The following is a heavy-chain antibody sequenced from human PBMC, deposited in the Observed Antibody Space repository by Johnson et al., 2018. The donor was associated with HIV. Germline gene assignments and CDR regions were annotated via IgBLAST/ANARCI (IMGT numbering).Heavy chain of an antibody. J-gene: IGHJ3*02. CDR1: GFTFSSYG. D-gene: IGHD3-3*01. CDR2: ISYDGNNT. V-gene: IGHV3-30*03. Sequence: QVQLVESGGGVVQPGRSLRLSCAASGFTFSSYGMHWVRQAPGKGLEWVAVISYDGNNTYYADSVKGRFIISRDNSKNTLYLQMGSLRAEDMAVYYCARGLTIFGVVTDAFDIWGQGTMVTVSS. CDR3: ARGLTIFGVVTDAFDI.